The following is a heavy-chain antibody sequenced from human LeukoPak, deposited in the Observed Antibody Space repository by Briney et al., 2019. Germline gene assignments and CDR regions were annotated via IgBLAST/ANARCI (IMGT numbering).Heavy chain of an antibody. J-gene: IGHJ3*01. CDR3: ARDRGGAESHGFDAFDL. Sequence: GGSLRLLCAPSGFTFRNYWMNWVRQAPGKGLEWVANIKQDGSEKHYVDSVKGRFTISRDNAKNSLYLLMNSLRVDDTAVYYCARDRGGAESHGFDAFDLWGQGTIVTVSS. V-gene: IGHV3-7*01. CDR1: GFTFRNYW. D-gene: IGHD2-15*01. CDR2: IKQDGSEK.